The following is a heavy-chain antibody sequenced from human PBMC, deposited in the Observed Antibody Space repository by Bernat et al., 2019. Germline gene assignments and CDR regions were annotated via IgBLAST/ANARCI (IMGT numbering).Heavy chain of an antibody. D-gene: IGHD3-10*01. CDR1: GDSISSSYW. V-gene: IGHV4-4*02. J-gene: IGHJ4*02. CDR3: ARHLNYYGSGSYYTFDY. CDR2: IYYSGST. Sequence: QVQLQESGPGLVKPSGTLSLTCAVSGDSISSSYWWSWVRQPPGKGLEWIGSIYYSGSTYYNPSLKSRVTISVDTSKNQFSLKLSSVTAADTAVYYCARHLNYYGSGSYYTFDYWGQGTLVTVSS.